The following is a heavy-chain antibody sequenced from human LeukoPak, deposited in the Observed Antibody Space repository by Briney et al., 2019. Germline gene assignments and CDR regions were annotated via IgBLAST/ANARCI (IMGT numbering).Heavy chain of an antibody. CDR3: ARVWEVVSTDGGYYYYYMDV. V-gene: IGHV7-4-1*02. J-gene: IGHJ6*03. D-gene: IGHD1-26*01. CDR1: GYTFTGYY. CDR2: INTNTGNP. Sequence: ASVKVSCKASGYTFTGYYMHWVRQAPGQGLEWMGWINTNTGNPTYAQGFTGRFVFSLDTSVSTAYLQISSLKAEDTAVYYCARVWEVVSTDGGYYYYYMDVWGKGTTVTVSS.